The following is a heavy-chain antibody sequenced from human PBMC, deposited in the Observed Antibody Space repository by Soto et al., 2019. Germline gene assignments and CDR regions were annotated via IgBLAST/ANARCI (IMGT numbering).Heavy chain of an antibody. D-gene: IGHD2-2*01. V-gene: IGHV3-23*01. CDR2: ISGSGGST. Sequence: LRLSCAASGFTFSSYAMSWVRQAPGKGLEWVSAISGSGGSTYYADSVKGRFTISRDNSKNTLYLQMNSLRAEDTAVYYCAKDVVPAAPGILNWFDPWGQGTLVTVSS. CDR1: GFTFSSYA. J-gene: IGHJ5*02. CDR3: AKDVVPAAPGILNWFDP.